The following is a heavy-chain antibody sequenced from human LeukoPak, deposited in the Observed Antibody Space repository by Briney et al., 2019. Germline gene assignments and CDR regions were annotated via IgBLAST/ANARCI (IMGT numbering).Heavy chain of an antibody. CDR2: IIPIFGTA. Sequence: SVKVSCKASGGTFGSYAISWVRQAPGQGLEWMGGIIPIFGTANYAQKFQGRVTITTDESTSTAYMELSSLRSEDTAVYYCARAYDFWSWVLDPWGQGTLVTVSS. J-gene: IGHJ5*02. D-gene: IGHD3-3*01. CDR3: ARAYDFWSWVLDP. V-gene: IGHV1-69*05. CDR1: GGTFGSYA.